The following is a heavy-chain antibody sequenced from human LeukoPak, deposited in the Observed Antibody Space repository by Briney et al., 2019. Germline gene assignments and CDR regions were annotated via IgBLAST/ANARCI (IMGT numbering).Heavy chain of an antibody. D-gene: IGHD2-15*01. V-gene: IGHV1-46*01. CDR1: GYTFTSYY. CDR3: ATALPGRQLEVVVATIDAFDI. Sequence: ASVKVSCKASGYTFTSYYMHWVRQAPGQGLEWMGFINPSGGSTSYAQKFKGRVTMTRDMSTSTVYMELSSLRSEDTAVYYCATALPGRQLEVVVATIDAFDIWGQGTMVTVSS. CDR2: INPSGGST. J-gene: IGHJ3*02.